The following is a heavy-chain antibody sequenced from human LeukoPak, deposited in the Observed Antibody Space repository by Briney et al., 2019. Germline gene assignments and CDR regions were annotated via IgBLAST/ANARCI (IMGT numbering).Heavy chain of an antibody. CDR1: GGSISSGDYY. Sequence: PSETLSLTCTVSGGSISSGDYYWSWIRQPPGKGLEWIWYICYSGSTYYNPSLKSRLTISVDTSKNQFSLKLSSVTAADTAVYYCARVPAAIGGFDPWGQGTLVTVSS. V-gene: IGHV4-30-4*08. CDR3: ARVPAAIGGFDP. CDR2: ICYSGST. D-gene: IGHD2-2*01. J-gene: IGHJ5*02.